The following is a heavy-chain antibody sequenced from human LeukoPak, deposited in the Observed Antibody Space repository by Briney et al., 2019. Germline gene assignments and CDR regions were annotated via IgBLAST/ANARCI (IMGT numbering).Heavy chain of an antibody. V-gene: IGHV4-38-2*01. CDR2: IYYSGST. J-gene: IGHJ4*02. D-gene: IGHD6-19*01. CDR3: ARQGEIAVAGIVFDY. Sequence: PSVTLSLTCAVSGYSISNGYYWGWIRQPPGKGLEWIGSIYYSGSTYYNPSLKSRVTISVDTSKNQFSLKLSSVTAADTAVYYCARQGEIAVAGIVFDYWGQGTLVTVSS. CDR1: GYSISNGYY.